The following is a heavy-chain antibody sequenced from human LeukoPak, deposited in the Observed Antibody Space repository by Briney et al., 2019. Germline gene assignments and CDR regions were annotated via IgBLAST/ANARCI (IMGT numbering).Heavy chain of an antibody. V-gene: IGHV6-1*01. D-gene: IGHD1-14*01. J-gene: IGHJ4*02. Sequence: SQTLSLTCAISGDSVSSNSAAWNWIRQSPSRGLEWLGRTYYRSKWYNDYAVSVKSRITINPDTSKNQFFLQLNSVTPEDTAVYYCASSIRFEYYFDYWGQGTLVTVSS. CDR3: ASSIRFEYYFDY. CDR1: GDSVSSNSAA. CDR2: TYYRSKWYN.